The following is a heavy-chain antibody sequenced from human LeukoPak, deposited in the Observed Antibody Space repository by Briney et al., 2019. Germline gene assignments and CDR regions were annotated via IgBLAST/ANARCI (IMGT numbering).Heavy chain of an antibody. V-gene: IGHV3-30-3*01. CDR1: GFTFSSYA. D-gene: IGHD3-22*01. Sequence: GGSLRLSCAASGFTFSSYAMHWVRQAPGKGLEWVAVISYDGSNKYYADSVKGRFTISRDNSKNTLYLQMNSLRAEDTAVYYCARSSMRYDSSGYLRGFDYWGQGTLVTVSS. J-gene: IGHJ4*02. CDR3: ARSSMRYDSSGYLRGFDY. CDR2: ISYDGSNK.